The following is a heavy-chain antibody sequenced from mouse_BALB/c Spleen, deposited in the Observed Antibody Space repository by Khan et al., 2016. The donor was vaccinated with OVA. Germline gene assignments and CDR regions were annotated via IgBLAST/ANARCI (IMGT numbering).Heavy chain of an antibody. J-gene: IGHJ3*01. V-gene: IGHV1-4*01. CDR3: GRDGAYHRNDGWLAY. Sequence: QVQLQQSGAELARPGASVKMSCKASGYTFTSYTIHWIKLRPGQGLEWIGYINPSNGYTNYNQKFKDKATLTADKSSTTAYMQLSSLTSDDSAVYYCGRDGAYHRNDGWLAYWGQGTLVTVSA. CDR1: GYTFTSYT. D-gene: IGHD2-14*01. CDR2: INPSNGYT.